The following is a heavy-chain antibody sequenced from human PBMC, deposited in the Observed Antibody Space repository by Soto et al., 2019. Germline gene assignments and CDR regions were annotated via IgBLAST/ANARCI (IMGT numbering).Heavy chain of an antibody. D-gene: IGHD1-26*01. J-gene: IGHJ4*02. CDR1: GYTFTGYY. Sequence: ASVKVSCKASGYTFTGYYMHWVRQAPGQGLEWMGWINPNSGGTNYAQKFQGRVTMTRDTSISTAYMELSRLRSDDTAVYYCARANTLLKAGDYWGQGTLVTVSS. CDR2: INPNSGGT. CDR3: ARANTLLKAGDY. V-gene: IGHV1-2*02.